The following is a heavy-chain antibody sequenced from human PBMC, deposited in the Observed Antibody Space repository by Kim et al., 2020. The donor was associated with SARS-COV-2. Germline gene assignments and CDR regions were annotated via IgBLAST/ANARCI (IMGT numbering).Heavy chain of an antibody. Sequence: YYVDSVKGRFTISRDNAKISLYLQMNILRVEDTSVYYCARSVFGDNYWGQGTLVSVSS. V-gene: IGHV3-7*01. J-gene: IGHJ4*02. CDR3: ARSVFGDNY. D-gene: IGHD3-10*02.